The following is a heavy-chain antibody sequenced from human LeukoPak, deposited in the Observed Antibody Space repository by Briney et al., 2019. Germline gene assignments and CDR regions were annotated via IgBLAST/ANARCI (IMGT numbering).Heavy chain of an antibody. CDR2: VRFGGSGK. Sequence: PGGSLRLSCTASGFILRDYGMHWVRQAPGKGLEWVAFVRFGGSGKYYADSVKGRFIISRDDSENTLYLQLNSLRVEDTGLYYCAKEGGVGGLGYWGQGTLVTVSA. V-gene: IGHV3-30*02. D-gene: IGHD3-16*01. CDR3: AKEGGVGGLGY. CDR1: GFILRDYG. J-gene: IGHJ4*02.